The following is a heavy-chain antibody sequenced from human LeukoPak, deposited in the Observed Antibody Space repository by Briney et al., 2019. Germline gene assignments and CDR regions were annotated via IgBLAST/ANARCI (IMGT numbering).Heavy chain of an antibody. Sequence: PGGSLGLSCAASGFTFSGSAMHWVRQASGKGLEWVGRIRSKANSYATAYAASVKGRFTISRDDSKNTAYLQMNSLKTEDTAVYYCTRLIEDCSGGSCYGPDYWGQGTLVTVSS. V-gene: IGHV3-73*01. CDR1: GFTFSGSA. CDR3: TRLIEDCSGGSCYGPDY. CDR2: IRSKANSYAT. J-gene: IGHJ4*02. D-gene: IGHD2-15*01.